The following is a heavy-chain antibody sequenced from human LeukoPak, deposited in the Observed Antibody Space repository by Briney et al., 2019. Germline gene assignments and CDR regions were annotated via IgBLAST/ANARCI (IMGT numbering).Heavy chain of an antibody. CDR1: GGTFSSYA. CDR2: INPNSGGT. J-gene: IGHJ6*03. Sequence: GASVKVSCKASGGTFSSYAISWVRQAPGQGLEWMGWINPNSGGTNYAQKFQGRVTMTRDTSISTAYMELSRLRSDDTAVYYCARLTYYMDVWGKGTTVTVSS. D-gene: IGHD4/OR15-4a*01. CDR3: ARLTYYMDV. V-gene: IGHV1-2*02.